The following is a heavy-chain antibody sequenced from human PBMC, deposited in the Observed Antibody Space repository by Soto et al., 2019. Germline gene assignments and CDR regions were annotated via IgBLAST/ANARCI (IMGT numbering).Heavy chain of an antibody. V-gene: IGHV3-30*03. CDR1: GFTFSHYG. J-gene: IGHJ6*02. D-gene: IGHD4-4*01. Sequence: PGGSLRLSCAAPGFTFSHYGMHWVRQAPGKGLEWVAHILHDGSNEYYAGSVKGRFTISRDNSKNTLYLQMNSLTGDDTAVYYCGQSRDGYSFYFLYDMDVWGQGTTVTVSS. CDR2: ILHDGSNE. CDR3: GQSRDGYSFYFLYDMDV.